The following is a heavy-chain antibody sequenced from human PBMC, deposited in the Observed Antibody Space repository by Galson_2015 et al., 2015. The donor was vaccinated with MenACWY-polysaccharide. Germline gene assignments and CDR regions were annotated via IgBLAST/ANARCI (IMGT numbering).Heavy chain of an antibody. D-gene: IGHD6-19*01. CDR1: GFIFNHYG. Sequence: SLRLSCAASGFIFNHYGIHWVRQAPGKGLEWVALISYDETNKHYADSVEGRFTISRDTSKNVVYLQMNSLRAEDTAVYYCARLLYNSGHTVDYWGQGTLVTVSS. V-gene: IGHV3-30-3*01. CDR3: ARLLYNSGHTVDY. J-gene: IGHJ4*02. CDR2: ISYDETNK.